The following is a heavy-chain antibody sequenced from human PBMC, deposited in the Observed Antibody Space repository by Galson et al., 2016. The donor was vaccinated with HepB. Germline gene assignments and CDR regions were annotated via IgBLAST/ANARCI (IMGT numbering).Heavy chain of an antibody. D-gene: IGHD2-2*01. CDR2: ISSSSRYI. CDR3: AREGYCSSPTCCPLDY. J-gene: IGHJ4*02. CDR1: GFTFGSYS. V-gene: IGHV3-21*01. Sequence: SLRLSCAASGFTFGSYSMHWVRQVPGKGLEWVSSISSSSRYIYYADSVKGRFTISRDNAKNSLYLQMNSLRAEDTAVYYCAREGYCSSPTCCPLDYWGQGTLVTVSS.